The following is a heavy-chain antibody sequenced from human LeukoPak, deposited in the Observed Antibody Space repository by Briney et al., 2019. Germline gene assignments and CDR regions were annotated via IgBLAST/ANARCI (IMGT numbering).Heavy chain of an antibody. Sequence: ASVKVSCKASGYTFTSYDINWVRQATGQKLEWMGWMNPNSGNTGYAQKFQGRVTITRNTSISTAYMELSSLRSEDTAVYYCAIVAGYIHGLYYFDYWGQGTLVTVSS. D-gene: IGHD5-24*01. J-gene: IGHJ4*02. CDR3: AIVAGYIHGLYYFDY. CDR1: GYTFTSYD. V-gene: IGHV1-8*03. CDR2: MNPNSGNT.